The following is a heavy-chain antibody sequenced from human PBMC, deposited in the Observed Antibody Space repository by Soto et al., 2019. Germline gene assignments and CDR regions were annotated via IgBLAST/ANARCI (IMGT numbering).Heavy chain of an antibody. CDR3: ARGLHCSSTSCYSVLYYYGMDV. CDR1: GGSFSGYY. Sequence: PSETLSLTCAVYGGSFSGYYWSWIRQPPGKGLEWIGEINHSGSTNYNPSLKSRVTISVDTSKNQFSLKLSSVTAADTAVYYCARGLHCSSTSCYSVLYYYGMDVWGQGTTVTVSS. J-gene: IGHJ6*02. CDR2: INHSGST. V-gene: IGHV4-34*01. D-gene: IGHD2-2*01.